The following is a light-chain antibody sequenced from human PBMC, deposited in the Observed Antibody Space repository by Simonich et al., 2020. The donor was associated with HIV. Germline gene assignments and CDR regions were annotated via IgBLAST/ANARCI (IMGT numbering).Light chain of an antibody. Sequence: DIQLTQSPSFLSASVGDRVTITCRASQGISSYLAWYQQKPGKAPKLLIYAASTLQSGVPSRFSGSGSGTEFTLTISSLQPDDFATYYCQQYNSYGTFGQGTKVEIK. CDR2: AAS. V-gene: IGKV1-9*01. CDR3: QQYNSYGT. CDR1: QGISSY. J-gene: IGKJ1*01.